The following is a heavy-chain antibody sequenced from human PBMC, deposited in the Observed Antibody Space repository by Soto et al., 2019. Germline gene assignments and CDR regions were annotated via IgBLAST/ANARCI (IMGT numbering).Heavy chain of an antibody. Sequence: SETLSLTCSGSGDAIGCSYWSWVRPPPGKGLEWLGYIYYSGSSNYKPSLRNRLTMSVDTSENHFSLNLRSVTAADTAVYYCARDRSFYDTTGYISGYYFDYWGQG. CDR2: IYYSGSS. CDR1: GDAIGCSY. CDR3: ARDRSFYDTTGYISGYYFDY. V-gene: IGHV4-59*01. J-gene: IGHJ4*02. D-gene: IGHD3-22*01.